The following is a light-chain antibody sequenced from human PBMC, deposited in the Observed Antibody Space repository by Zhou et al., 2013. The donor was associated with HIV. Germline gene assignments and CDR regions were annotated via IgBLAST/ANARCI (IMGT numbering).Light chain of an antibody. CDR3: QQRSNWLWT. V-gene: IGKV3D-20*02. J-gene: IGKJ1*01. CDR1: QSISTSY. Sequence: EIVLTQSPGTLSLSPGERATLSCRASQSISTSYLAWYQQRPGQAPRLLIFDASNRAAGIPARFSGSGSGIDFTLTISSLEPEDSAVYYCQQRSNWLWTFGQGTKVEIK. CDR2: DAS.